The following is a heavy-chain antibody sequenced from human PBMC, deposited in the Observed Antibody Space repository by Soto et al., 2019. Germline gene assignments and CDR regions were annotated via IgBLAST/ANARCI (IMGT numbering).Heavy chain of an antibody. CDR3: AKVIDSGSYPPFDY. D-gene: IGHD3-10*01. Sequence: EVPLLESGGGLVQPGGSLRLSCAASGFTFSNSAMTWVRQGPGKGLEWVSGISGRGGDTYYADSVKGRFSISRDNSKSTLYLQLSSLRVEDTAVYYCAKVIDSGSYPPFDYWGQGTLVTVSS. J-gene: IGHJ4*02. V-gene: IGHV3-23*01. CDR1: GFTFSNSA. CDR2: ISGRGGDT.